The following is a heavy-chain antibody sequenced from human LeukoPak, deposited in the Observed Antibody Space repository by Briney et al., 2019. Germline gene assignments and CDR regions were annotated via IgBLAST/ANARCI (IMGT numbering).Heavy chain of an antibody. J-gene: IGHJ4*02. CDR2: INAGNGNT. D-gene: IGHD6-19*01. V-gene: IGHV1-3*01. Sequence: ASVKVSCKASGYTFTSYAMHWVRQAPGQRLEWMGWINAGNGNTKYSQKFQGRVTIIRDTSASTAYMELSSLRSEDTAVYYCARRSIAVGVLDYWGQGTLVTVSS. CDR3: ARRSIAVGVLDY. CDR1: GYTFTSYA.